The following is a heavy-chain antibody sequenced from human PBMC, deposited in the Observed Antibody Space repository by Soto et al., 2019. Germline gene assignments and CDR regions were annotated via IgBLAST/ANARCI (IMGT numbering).Heavy chain of an antibody. Sequence: GGSLRLSCAASGFTVSSNYMSWVRQAPGKGLEWVSVIYSGGSTYYADSVKGRFTISRDNSKNTLYLQMNSLRAEDTAVYYCARDREGTRSYFEEVGGDFDYWGQGTLVTVSS. CDR3: ARDREGTRSYFEEVGGDFDY. V-gene: IGHV3-66*01. CDR2: IYSGGST. CDR1: GFTVSSNY. J-gene: IGHJ4*02. D-gene: IGHD1-26*01.